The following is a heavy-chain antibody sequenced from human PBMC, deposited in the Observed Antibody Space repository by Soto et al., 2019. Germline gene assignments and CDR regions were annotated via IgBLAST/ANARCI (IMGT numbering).Heavy chain of an antibody. Sequence: GASVKVSCKASGYTFTSYDINWVRQVTGQGLEWMGWMNPNSGNTGYAQKFQGRVTMTRNTSISTAYMELSSLRSEDTAVYYCARVGDIVVVPAATPNASDDAFNLWGQGTIVT. V-gene: IGHV1-8*01. J-gene: IGHJ3*01. CDR3: ARVGDIVVVPAATPNASDDAFNL. CDR2: MNPNSGNT. D-gene: IGHD2-2*01. CDR1: GYTFTSYD.